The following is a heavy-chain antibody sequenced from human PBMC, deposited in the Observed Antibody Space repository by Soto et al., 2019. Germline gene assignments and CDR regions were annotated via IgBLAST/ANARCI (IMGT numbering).Heavy chain of an antibody. CDR1: AYTFRTYG. CDR3: ARGKGMEENYFYYGLDI. J-gene: IGHJ6*02. D-gene: IGHD1-1*01. V-gene: IGHV1-3*01. Sequence: SLKVSCKYSAYTFRTYGMHWVRQAPVQSLEWMGWLNGGTGQTRYSQRFQDRLIITRDTSASTGYMELSSLRSEDTAVYYCARGKGMEENYFYYGLDIWGQGTTVT. CDR2: LNGGTGQT.